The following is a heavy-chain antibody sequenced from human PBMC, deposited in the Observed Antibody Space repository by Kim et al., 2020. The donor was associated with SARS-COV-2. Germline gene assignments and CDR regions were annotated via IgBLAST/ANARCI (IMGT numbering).Heavy chain of an antibody. Sequence: SVKVSCKASGGTFSSYAISWVRQAPGQGLEWMGGIIPIFGTANYAQKFQGRVTITADESTSTAYMELSSLRSEDTAVYYCARVSFPTEGATKWGQGTLVTVSS. CDR2: IIPIFGTA. V-gene: IGHV1-69*13. CDR1: GGTFSSYA. CDR3: ARVSFPTEGATK. J-gene: IGHJ4*02. D-gene: IGHD3-16*02.